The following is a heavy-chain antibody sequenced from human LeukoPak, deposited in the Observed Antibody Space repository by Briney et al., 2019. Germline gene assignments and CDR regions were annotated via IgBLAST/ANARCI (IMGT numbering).Heavy chain of an antibody. Sequence: TSETLSLTCTVSGGSISSYYWSWIRQPPGKGLEWIGYIYYSGSTNYNPSLKSRVTISVDTSKNQFSLKLSSVTAADTAVYYCAGGPARTSFFDYWGQGTLVTVSS. D-gene: IGHD6-25*01. CDR1: GGSISSYY. V-gene: IGHV4-59*01. CDR3: AGGPARTSFFDY. J-gene: IGHJ4*02. CDR2: IYYSGST.